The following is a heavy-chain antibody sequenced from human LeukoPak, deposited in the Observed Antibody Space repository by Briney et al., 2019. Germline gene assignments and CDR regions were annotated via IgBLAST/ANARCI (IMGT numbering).Heavy chain of an antibody. Sequence: AAVKVSCKTSGYSFTDYYMHWVRQAPGQGLEWMGRINPNSGGTSSAQKFQGRVTMTRDTSITTVYMEMSWLKSDDTAIYYCARADRLHGCPYLIGPWGQGTLVTVSS. D-gene: IGHD2-21*01. J-gene: IGHJ5*02. V-gene: IGHV1-2*06. CDR1: GYSFTDYY. CDR3: ARADRLHGCPYLIGP. CDR2: INPNSGGT.